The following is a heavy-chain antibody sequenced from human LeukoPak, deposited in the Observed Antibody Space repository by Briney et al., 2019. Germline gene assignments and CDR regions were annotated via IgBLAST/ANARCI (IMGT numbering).Heavy chain of an antibody. J-gene: IGHJ4*02. CDR1: GXXXXXYG. CDR3: XXXXXXYDSSGSLTY. V-gene: IGHV3-20*03. CDR2: INWNGGST. Sequence: SGXXXXXYGXSWVRQAPGXGLXXXSGINWNGGSTVYADSVKGGFTISRXXXKNSLYLQMDSLRDEDRALYYXXXXXXXYDSSGSLTYWGQGTLVTVSS. D-gene: IGHD3-22*01.